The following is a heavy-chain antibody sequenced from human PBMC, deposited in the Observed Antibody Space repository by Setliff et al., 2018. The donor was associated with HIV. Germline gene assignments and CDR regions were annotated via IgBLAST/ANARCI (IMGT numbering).Heavy chain of an antibody. CDR3: AKTKGFGDGWFDP. CDR1: GGTFTRNC. J-gene: IGHJ5*02. D-gene: IGHD3-10*01. V-gene: IGHV1-69*05. CDR2: ILPFFDTA. Sequence: EASVKVSCKVSGGTFTRNCISWVRQAPGQGLEWMGGILPFFDTAKYAQDFHGRVTFTRDTSTSTAYMELSSLRSDDRAIYYCAKTKGFGDGWFDPWGQGTLVTVSS.